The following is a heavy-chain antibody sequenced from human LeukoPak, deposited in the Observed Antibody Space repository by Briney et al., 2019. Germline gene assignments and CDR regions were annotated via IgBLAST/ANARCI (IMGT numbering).Heavy chain of an antibody. V-gene: IGHV3-23*01. CDR3: AKGGIAWYGYDL. J-gene: IGHJ5*02. Sequence: PGGSLRLSCVASGFTLSTYGMSWVRQAPGKGLQWVSAIGGSGSPTYYADSVRGRFAISRDNSKSTLYLQMNSLRAEDTAVYYCAKGGIAWYGYDLWGQGTLVTVSS. CDR1: GFTLSTYG. D-gene: IGHD6-13*01. CDR2: IGGSGSPT.